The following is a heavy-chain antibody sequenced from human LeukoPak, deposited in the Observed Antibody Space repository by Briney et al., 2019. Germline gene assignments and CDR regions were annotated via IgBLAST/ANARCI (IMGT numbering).Heavy chain of an antibody. CDR2: IIPILGIA. J-gene: IGHJ5*02. D-gene: IGHD2-2*01. Sequence: ASVKVSCKASGGTFSSYTISWVRQAPGQGLEWMGRIIPILGIANYAQKFQGRVTITADKSTSTAYMELSSLRSEDTAVYYCAVGCQLLFNWFDPWGQGTLVTVSS. CDR3: AVGCQLLFNWFDP. CDR1: GGTFSSYT. V-gene: IGHV1-69*02.